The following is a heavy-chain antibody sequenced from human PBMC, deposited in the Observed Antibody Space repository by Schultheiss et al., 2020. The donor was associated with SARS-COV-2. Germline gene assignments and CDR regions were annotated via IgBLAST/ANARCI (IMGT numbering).Heavy chain of an antibody. V-gene: IGHV1-69*13. D-gene: IGHD2-21*02. Sequence: SVKVSCKASGGTFSSYAISWVRQAPGQGLEWMGGIIPIFGTANYAQKFQGRVTITADESTSTAYMELSSLRSEDTAVYYCASVRGDYGHLDYWGQGTLVTVSS. CDR2: IIPIFGTA. CDR3: ASVRGDYGHLDY. CDR1: GGTFSSYA. J-gene: IGHJ4*02.